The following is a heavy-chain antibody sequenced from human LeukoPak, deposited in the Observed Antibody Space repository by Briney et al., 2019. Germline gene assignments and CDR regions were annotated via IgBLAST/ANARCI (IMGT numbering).Heavy chain of an antibody. CDR3: ARDGVVTSNGNY. D-gene: IGHD3-3*01. CDR2: INPNSGGT. Sequence: ASVQVSCKASGYTFTTYYMHWVRQAPGQGLEWMGWINPNSGGTNYAQKFQGRVTMTRDTSISTAYMELNRLRSDDTAVYYCARDGVVTSNGNYWGQGTLVTVSS. J-gene: IGHJ4*02. V-gene: IGHV1-2*02. CDR1: GYTFTTYY.